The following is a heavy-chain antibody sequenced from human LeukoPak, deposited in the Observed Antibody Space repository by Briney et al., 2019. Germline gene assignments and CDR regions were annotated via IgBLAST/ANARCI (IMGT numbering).Heavy chain of an antibody. D-gene: IGHD2-15*01. V-gene: IGHV3-30*18. J-gene: IGHJ4*02. CDR2: MSYDGTIE. CDR3: AKQLGYCSDGSCYFPY. CDR1: GFTFSIYG. Sequence: GGSLRLSGEASGFTFSIYGMHWVRQAPGKGPEWVAAMSYDGTIEYYADSVKGRFTISRDHSKSTLCLQMNSLRAEDTAVYYCAKQLGYCSDGSCYFPYWGQGTLVTVSS.